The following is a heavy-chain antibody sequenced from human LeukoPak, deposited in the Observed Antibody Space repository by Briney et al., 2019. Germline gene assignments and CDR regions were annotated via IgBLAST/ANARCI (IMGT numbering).Heavy chain of an antibody. CDR2: ISSSSSYI. D-gene: IGHD3-22*01. J-gene: IGHJ4*02. V-gene: IGHV3-21*01. CDR3: ARDDVVSYYFDY. CDR1: GFTFSSYS. Sequence: PGGSLRLSCAASGFTFSSYSINWVRQAAGKWLGWVSSISSSSSYIYYADSVKGRFTISRDNAKNSLYLQMNSLRAEDTAVYYCARDDVVSYYFDYWGQGTLVTVSS.